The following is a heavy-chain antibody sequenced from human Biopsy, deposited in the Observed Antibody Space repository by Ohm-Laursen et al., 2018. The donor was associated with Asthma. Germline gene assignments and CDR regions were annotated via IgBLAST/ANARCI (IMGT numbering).Heavy chain of an antibody. D-gene: IGHD2-21*02. CDR2: VYYSGST. V-gene: IGHV4-59*01. J-gene: IGHJ4*02. CDR1: GGSINNFY. Sequence: TLSLTCAVSGGSINNFYWSWIRQPPGKGLESIGHVYYSGSTNYNPSLKSRVTISIDASKNQFSLKLTSVTAADTAVYYCARGVDRVTGLLDHFDSWGQGTLVTVSS. CDR3: ARGVDRVTGLLDHFDS.